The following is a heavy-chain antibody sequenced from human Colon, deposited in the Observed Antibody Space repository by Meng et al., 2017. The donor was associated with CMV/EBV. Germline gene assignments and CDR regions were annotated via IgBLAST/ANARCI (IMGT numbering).Heavy chain of an antibody. Sequence: SETLSLTCTVSGDSISNGGHYWAWIRQPPGKGLEWIGSIHYSGNTYRNPSLMSRVTLSVDTSKNQFSLTLSSVTAADTSIYYCARPSYDGLYYFGSWGQGTLVTVSS. CDR1: GDSISNGGHY. CDR3: ARPSYDGLYYFGS. CDR2: IHYSGNT. V-gene: IGHV4-39*01. D-gene: IGHD3-16*01. J-gene: IGHJ4*02.